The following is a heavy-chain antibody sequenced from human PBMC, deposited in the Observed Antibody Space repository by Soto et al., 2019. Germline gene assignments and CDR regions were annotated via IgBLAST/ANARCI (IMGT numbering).Heavy chain of an antibody. Sequence: GASVKVSCKASGGTFSMYAISWVGQAPGQGLEWMGGIIPLFGTANYAQRFQGRVRITADESTTTAYMELRGLRTEDTAVYYCVKDSGYYYGSGSFVYGMDVWGQGTTVTVYS. CDR1: GGTFSMYA. J-gene: IGHJ6*02. CDR2: IIPLFGTA. CDR3: VKDSGYYYGSGSFVYGMDV. D-gene: IGHD3-10*01. V-gene: IGHV1-69*13.